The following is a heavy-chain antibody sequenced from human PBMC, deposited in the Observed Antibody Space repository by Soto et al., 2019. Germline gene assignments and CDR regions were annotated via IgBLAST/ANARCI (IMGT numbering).Heavy chain of an antibody. CDR1: GGSISSSPYY. J-gene: IGHJ4*02. Sequence: PSETLSLTCTVSGGSISSSPYYWGWIRQPPGKGLEWIGYIYYSGNTNYNPSLMSRVTLSVDTSKNQFSLRLSSVTAADTAVYYCARRSASTFYSLDYWGQGTLVTVSS. CDR3: ARRSASTFYSLDY. D-gene: IGHD3-9*01. V-gene: IGHV4-61*05. CDR2: IYYSGNT.